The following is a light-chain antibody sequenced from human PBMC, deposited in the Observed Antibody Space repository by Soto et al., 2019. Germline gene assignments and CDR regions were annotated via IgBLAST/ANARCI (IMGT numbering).Light chain of an antibody. J-gene: IGKJ4*01. V-gene: IGKV3-20*01. CDR2: GTS. CDR3: EYYGSPIT. Sequence: EIVVTQSPGTLSLSPGERATLSCRASQSISTDHLAWYQQKPGQPPRLLIYGTSSRATGGIADRFSGSGSGTDFTLTISRLEPEDFAVYYCEYYGSPITFAGGTKVEIK. CDR1: QSISTDH.